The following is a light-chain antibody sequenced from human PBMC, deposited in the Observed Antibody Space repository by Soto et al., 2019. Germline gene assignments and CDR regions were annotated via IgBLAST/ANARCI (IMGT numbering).Light chain of an antibody. V-gene: IGKV3-20*01. J-gene: IGKJ5*01. CDR2: GAS. Sequence: EVVMTQSPATLSVSPGERATLSFRASQSVSSSYLACYQQKPGQAPRLLIYGASSRATGIPDRFSGSGSGTDFTLTISRLEPEDFALYYCQHYAGESRITFGQGTRLEIK. CDR3: QHYAGESRIT. CDR1: QSVSSSY.